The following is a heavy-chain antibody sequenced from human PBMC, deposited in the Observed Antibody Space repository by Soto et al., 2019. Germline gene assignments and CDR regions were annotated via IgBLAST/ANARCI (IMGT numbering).Heavy chain of an antibody. CDR1: VGTFSSYA. CDR2: IIPTFGTA. J-gene: IGHJ6*02. D-gene: IGHD4-17*01. CDR3: ARESVRDYPYYYYGMDV. Sequence: GASVKVSCKASVGTFSSYAISWVRQAPGQGLEWMGGIIPTFGTANYAQKFQGRVTITADESTSTAYMELSSLRSEDTAVYYCARESVRDYPYYYYGMDVWGQGTTVTVSS. V-gene: IGHV1-69*01.